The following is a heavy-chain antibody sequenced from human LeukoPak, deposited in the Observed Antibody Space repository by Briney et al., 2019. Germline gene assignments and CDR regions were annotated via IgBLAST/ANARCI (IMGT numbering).Heavy chain of an antibody. Sequence: PGGSLRLSCAASGFGFTFVSHNLNWVRQAPGKGLEWVSYISSSSRLIYYADSVKGRFTISRDNANSSLYLQMNSLRDEDTAVYYCAASGSFSSFGYWGQGTLVTVSS. CDR3: AASGSFSSFGY. CDR2: ISSSSRLI. J-gene: IGHJ4*02. D-gene: IGHD3-10*01. CDR1: GFGFTFVSHN. V-gene: IGHV3-48*02.